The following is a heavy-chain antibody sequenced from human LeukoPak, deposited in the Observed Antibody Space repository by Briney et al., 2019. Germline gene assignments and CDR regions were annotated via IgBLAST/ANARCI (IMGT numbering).Heavy chain of an antibody. CDR2: IYYSGST. CDR3: ARSLMTLSDAFDI. D-gene: IGHD2/OR15-2a*01. J-gene: IGHJ3*02. CDR1: GGSISSSSYY. Sequence: PSETLSLTCTVSGGSISSSSYYWGWIRQPPGKVLEWIGSIYYSGSTYYNPSLKSRVTISVDTSKNQFSLKLSSVTAADTAVYYCARSLMTLSDAFDIWGQGTMVTVSS. V-gene: IGHV4-39*01.